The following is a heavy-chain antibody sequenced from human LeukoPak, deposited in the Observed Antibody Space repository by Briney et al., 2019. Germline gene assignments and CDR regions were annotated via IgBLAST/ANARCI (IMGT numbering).Heavy chain of an antibody. J-gene: IGHJ1*01. V-gene: IGHV3-7*01. CDR3: ARGRLYYYDSSGYYFGSEGDFQH. CDR1: GFTFSSYW. D-gene: IGHD3-22*01. Sequence: GGSLRLSCAASGFTFSSYWMTWFRQAPGKGLEWVGNIKHDGSEKYYVDSVKGRFTISRDNAKNSLYLQMNSLRAEDTAVYYCARGRLYYYDSSGYYFGSEGDFQHWGQGTLVTVSS. CDR2: IKHDGSEK.